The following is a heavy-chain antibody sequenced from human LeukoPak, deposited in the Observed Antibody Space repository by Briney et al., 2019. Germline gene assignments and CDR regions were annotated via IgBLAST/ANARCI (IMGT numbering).Heavy chain of an antibody. V-gene: IGHV3-66*02. D-gene: IGHD3-3*01. CDR1: GFTVSSNY. Sequence: GGSLRLSCAASGFTVSSNYMSWVRQAPGKGLEWVSVIYSGGSTYYADSVKGRFTISRDNSKNTLYLQMNSLRAEDTAVYYCARDVSRFPRAPWGQGTLVTVSS. CDR3: ARDVSRFPRAP. J-gene: IGHJ5*02. CDR2: IYSGGST.